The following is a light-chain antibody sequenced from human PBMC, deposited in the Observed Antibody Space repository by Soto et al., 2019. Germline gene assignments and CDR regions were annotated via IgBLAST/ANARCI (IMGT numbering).Light chain of an antibody. J-gene: IGKJ4*01. CDR2: VAS. CDR1: QSVSSN. CDR3: QQYNVWPLT. V-gene: IGKV3-15*01. Sequence: EIVMTQSPATLSVSPGERATLSCRASQSVSSNLAWYQQKPGQPPKLLIYVASTRATGIPARFSGSGYGTEFTLTISSLQSEDFAVYYCQQYNVWPLTFGGGTKVEFK.